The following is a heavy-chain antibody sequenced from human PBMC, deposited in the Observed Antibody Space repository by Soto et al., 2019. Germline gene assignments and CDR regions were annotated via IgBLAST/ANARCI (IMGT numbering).Heavy chain of an antibody. Sequence: QVQLVESGGGVVQPGRSLRLSCAASGFTFSSYAMHWVRQAPGKGLEWVAVISYDGSNKYYADSVKGRFTISRDNSKNTLYLQMNSLRAEDTAVYYCAREDEGDSSGYAFDYWGQGTLVTVSS. J-gene: IGHJ4*02. D-gene: IGHD3-22*01. CDR2: ISYDGSNK. CDR3: AREDEGDSSGYAFDY. CDR1: GFTFSSYA. V-gene: IGHV3-30-3*01.